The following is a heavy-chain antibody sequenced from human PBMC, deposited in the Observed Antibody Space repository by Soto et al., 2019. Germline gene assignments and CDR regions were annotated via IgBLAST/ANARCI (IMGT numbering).Heavy chain of an antibody. D-gene: IGHD3-3*02. CDR3: ARGPIRNWFDP. J-gene: IGHJ5*02. CDR2: INAGNGNT. CDR1: GYTFTSYA. V-gene: IGHV1-3*01. Sequence: ASLKVPCKASGYTFTSYAMHWVRQAPGQRLEWMGWINAGNGNTKYSQKFQGRVTITRDTSASTAYMELSSLRSEDTAVYYCARGPIRNWFDPWGQGTLVNVSS.